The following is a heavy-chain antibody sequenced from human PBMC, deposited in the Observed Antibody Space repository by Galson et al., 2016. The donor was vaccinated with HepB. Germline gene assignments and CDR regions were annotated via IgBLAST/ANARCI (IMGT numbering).Heavy chain of an antibody. D-gene: IGHD3-3*02. CDR2: IKEDGGEE. J-gene: IGHJ6*02. CDR1: GFSFSSYW. Sequence: SLRLSCAASGFSFSSYWMTWFRQAPGKGLEWVANIKEDGGEEVYVDSVKGRFTVSRDNSENSLYLQMNSLRVEDTAVYYCARYNGWLSGTQYEHKAMAVWGQGTTVTVSS. V-gene: IGHV3-7*01. CDR3: ARYNGWLSGTQYEHKAMAV.